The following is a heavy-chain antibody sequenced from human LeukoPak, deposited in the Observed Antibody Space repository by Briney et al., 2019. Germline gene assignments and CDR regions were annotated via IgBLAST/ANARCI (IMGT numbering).Heavy chain of an antibody. D-gene: IGHD2-2*01. CDR2: ISAYNGDT. CDR1: GYTFTSSG. CDR3: ARVAEYHLMYYFDY. Sequence: GASVKVCCRASGYTFTSSGITWVRQAPGQGLEWMGWISAYNGDTNYAQKLQGRVTMTTDTSTSTAYMELRSLRSDDTAVYYCARVAEYHLMYYFDYWGQGTLVTVSS. J-gene: IGHJ4*02. V-gene: IGHV1-18*01.